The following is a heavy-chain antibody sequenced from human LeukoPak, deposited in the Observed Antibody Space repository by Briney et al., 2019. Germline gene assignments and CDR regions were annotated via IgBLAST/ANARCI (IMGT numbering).Heavy chain of an antibody. Sequence: PGGSLRLSCAASGFTFSSYAMSWVRQAPGKGLEWVSAISGSGGSTYYADSVKGRFTISRDNSKNTLYLQMNSLRAEDTAVYYCAKLPRSRGWYLFGGYYFDYWGQGTLVTVSS. V-gene: IGHV3-23*01. CDR3: AKLPRSRGWYLFGGYYFDY. CDR1: GFTFSSYA. D-gene: IGHD6-19*01. J-gene: IGHJ4*02. CDR2: ISGSGGST.